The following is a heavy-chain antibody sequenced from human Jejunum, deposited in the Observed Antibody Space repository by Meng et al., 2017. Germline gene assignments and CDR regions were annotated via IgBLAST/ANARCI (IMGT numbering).Heavy chain of an antibody. CDR3: VRESPGTYYFDF. J-gene: IGHJ4*02. CDR1: GYSFTNYY. Sequence: ASVKVSCQASGYSFTNYYMHWVRQAPGQGREDMGIIRPSGGRTSYAQRFQGRLTMTRDTSTSTVYMELSGLTAEDTAVYSCVRESPGTYYFDFWGQGTLVTVSS. V-gene: IGHV1-46*01. D-gene: IGHD2-2*01. CDR2: IRPSGGRT.